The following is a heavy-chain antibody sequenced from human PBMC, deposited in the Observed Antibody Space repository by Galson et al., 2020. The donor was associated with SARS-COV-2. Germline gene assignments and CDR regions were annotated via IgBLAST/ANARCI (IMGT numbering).Heavy chain of an antibody. CDR1: GFTFSDYY. Sequence: GGSLRLSCEVSGFTFSDYYMSWIRQAPGKGLEWVSHMSSSGSSISYADSVKGRFTISRDNTKSSLYLQMNSLRTEDTAVYYCARALLDEYIWGSYRYVFDLCGQGTMVTVAS. CDR2: MSSSGSSI. J-gene: IGHJ3*01. V-gene: IGHV3-11*01. CDR3: ARALLDEYIWGSYRYVFDL. D-gene: IGHD3-16*02.